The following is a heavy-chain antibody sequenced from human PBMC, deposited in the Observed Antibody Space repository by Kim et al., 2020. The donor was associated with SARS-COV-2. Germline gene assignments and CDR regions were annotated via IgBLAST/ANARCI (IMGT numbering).Heavy chain of an antibody. CDR3: ATYGGTSGRHYFDY. CDR2: IFYTGST. V-gene: IGHV4-59*01. CDR1: GGSMTSYY. Sequence: SETLSLTCTVSGGSMTSYYWSWIRQPPGKGLDWIAYIFYTGSTIYNPSLKSRVTISLDTSKNQFSLKLSSVTAADTAVYYCATYGGTSGRHYFDYCGQGT. J-gene: IGHJ4*02. D-gene: IGHD2-15*01.